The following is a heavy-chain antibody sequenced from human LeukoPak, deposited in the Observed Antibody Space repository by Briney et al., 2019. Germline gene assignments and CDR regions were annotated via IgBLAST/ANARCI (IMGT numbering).Heavy chain of an antibody. Sequence: SETLSLTCAVYGGSFSGYYWSWIRQPPGKGLEWIGEINHSGSTNYNPSLKSRVTISVDTSKNQFSLKLSSVTAADTAVYYCASSGVVVAATDYWGQGTLVTVSS. CDR1: GGSFSGYY. CDR2: INHSGST. CDR3: ASSGVVVAATDY. V-gene: IGHV4-34*01. D-gene: IGHD2-15*01. J-gene: IGHJ4*01.